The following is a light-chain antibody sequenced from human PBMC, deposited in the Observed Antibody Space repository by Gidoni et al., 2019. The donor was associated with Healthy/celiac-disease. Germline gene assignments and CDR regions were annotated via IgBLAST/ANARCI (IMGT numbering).Light chain of an antibody. CDR1: LSVSSN. CDR3: QQYNNWPPWT. CDR2: GAS. Sequence: EIVMTQSPATPSASPGERATPSCRASLSVSSNLAWYQQKPGQAPRPLIYGASTRATGIPARFSGSGSGTEFTLTISSLQSEDFSVYYCQQYNNWPPWTFGQGTKVEIK. V-gene: IGKV3-15*01. J-gene: IGKJ1*01.